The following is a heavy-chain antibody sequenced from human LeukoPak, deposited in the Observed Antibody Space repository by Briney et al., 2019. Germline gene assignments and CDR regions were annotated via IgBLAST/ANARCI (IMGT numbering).Heavy chain of an antibody. CDR1: GGSISGYY. D-gene: IGHD6-19*01. CDR3: ARGSKTQWRVRARWFDP. J-gene: IGHJ5*02. Sequence: SETLSRTCTVSGGSISGYYWSWIRLPPGKGLEWIVYVYYGGSTNYNPSLKSRVTISVDTSKNQFSLKLSSVTAADTAVYYCARGSKTQWRVRARWFDPWGQGTLVTVSS. CDR2: VYYGGST. V-gene: IGHV4-59*01.